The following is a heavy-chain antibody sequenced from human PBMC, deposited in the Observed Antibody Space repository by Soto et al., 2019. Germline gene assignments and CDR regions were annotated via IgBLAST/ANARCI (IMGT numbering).Heavy chain of an antibody. Sequence: QVQLQESGPGLVKPSQTLSLTCTVSGGSISSGGYYWSWIRQHPGQGLEWIGYIYYSGSTYYNPSLKSRVTISVDTSKNQFSLKLSSVTAADTAVYYCATPAASGSGDYYYYMDVWGKGTTVTVSS. CDR2: IYYSGST. CDR3: ATPAASGSGDYYYYMDV. CDR1: GGSISSGGYY. D-gene: IGHD3-3*01. J-gene: IGHJ6*03. V-gene: IGHV4-31*03.